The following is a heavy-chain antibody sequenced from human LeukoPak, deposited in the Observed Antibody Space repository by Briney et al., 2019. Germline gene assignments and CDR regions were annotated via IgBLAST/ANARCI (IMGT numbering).Heavy chain of an antibody. CDR3: AKDDYGDYGGDI. D-gene: IGHD4-17*01. CDR1: GFTFSSYA. J-gene: IGHJ3*02. CDR2: ISGSGGST. V-gene: IGHV3-23*01. Sequence: PGGSLRLSCAASGFTFSSYAMSWVRQAPGKGLEWVSAISGSGGSTYYADSVKGRFTISRDNSKDTLYLQMNSLRAEDTALYYCAKDDYGDYGGDILGQGTMVTVSS.